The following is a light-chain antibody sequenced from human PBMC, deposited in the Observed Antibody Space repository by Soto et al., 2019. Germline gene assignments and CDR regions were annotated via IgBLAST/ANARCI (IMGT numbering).Light chain of an antibody. CDR1: SSDVGNYNL. V-gene: IGLV2-23*01. CDR3: CSYAGSSTYV. J-gene: IGLJ1*01. Sequence: QSVLTQPASVSGSPGQSITISCTGTSSDVGNYNLVSWYQQHPGKAPKLMIYEGSKWPSGVSNRFSGSKSGNTASLTISGLQAEDEADYYCCSYAGSSTYVSGSGTKVTV. CDR2: EGS.